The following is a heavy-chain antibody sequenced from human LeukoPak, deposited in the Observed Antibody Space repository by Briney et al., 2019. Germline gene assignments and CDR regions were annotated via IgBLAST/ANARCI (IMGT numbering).Heavy chain of an antibody. D-gene: IGHD6-6*01. V-gene: IGHV3-7*04. J-gene: IGHJ4*02. CDR1: GFTFSSYW. CDR2: IKQDGTEK. Sequence: GGSLRLSCAASGFTFSSYWMSWVRQAPGEGLEWVANIKQDGTEKYYMDSVKGRFSISRDNAKNSLYLQMNALGAEDTAVYYCARDVRPDYWGQGTLVTVST. CDR3: ARDVRPDY.